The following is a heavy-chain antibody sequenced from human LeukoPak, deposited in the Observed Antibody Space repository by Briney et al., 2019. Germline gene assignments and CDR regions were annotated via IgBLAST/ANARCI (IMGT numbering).Heavy chain of an antibody. CDR3: ATGLDTAMAYYFDY. J-gene: IGHJ4*02. V-gene: IGHV1-2*02. D-gene: IGHD5-18*01. CDR1: GGTFSSYA. CDR2: INPNSGGT. Sequence: GASVKVSCKASGGTFSSYAISWVRQAPGQGLEWMGWINPNSGGTNYAQKFQGRVTMTRDTSISTAYMELSRLRSDDTAVYYCATGLDTAMAYYFDYWGQGTLVTVSS.